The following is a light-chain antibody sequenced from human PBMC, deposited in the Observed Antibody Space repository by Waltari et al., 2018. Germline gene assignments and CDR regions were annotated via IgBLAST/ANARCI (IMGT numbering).Light chain of an antibody. Sequence: QSVLTQPPSVSAAPGQRVTIPCSGGSSNIGNNYVSGYRQFPGTAPTLLIYEDRERPSCVPGRFSVSKSGSSSTLDITGLQAGDEADYYCGTWDSSLSGAVFGGGTHLTVL. V-gene: IGLV1-51*02. CDR3: GTWDSSLSGAV. CDR2: EDR. CDR1: SSNIGNNY. J-gene: IGLJ7*01.